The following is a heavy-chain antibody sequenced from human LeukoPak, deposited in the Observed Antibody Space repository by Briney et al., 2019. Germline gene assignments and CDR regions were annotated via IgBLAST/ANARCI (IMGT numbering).Heavy chain of an antibody. CDR2: INPNSGGT. J-gene: IGHJ5*02. V-gene: IGHV1-2*02. CDR3: ARDPLGSSGPPINWFDP. D-gene: IGHD6-25*01. Sequence: ASVKVSCKASGYTFTGYYMHWVRQAPGQGLEWMGWINPNSGGTNYAQKFQGRVTMTRDTSISTAYMELSRLRSDDTAVYYCARDPLGSSGPPINWFDPWGQGTLVTVSS. CDR1: GYTFTGYY.